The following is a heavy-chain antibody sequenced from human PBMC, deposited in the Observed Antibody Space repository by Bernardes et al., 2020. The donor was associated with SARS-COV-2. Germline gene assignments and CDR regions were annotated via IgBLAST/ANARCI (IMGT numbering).Heavy chain of an antibody. CDR1: GFTFSNYA. Sequence: GGSLRLSCAASGFTFSNYAMHWVRQAPGKGLEWVSGISWNSGSIGYADSVKGRFTISRDNAKNSLYLQMNSLRAEETALYYCAKALEGMDVWGKGTTVTVP. CDR2: ISWNSGSI. CDR3: AKALEGMDV. V-gene: IGHV3-9*01. J-gene: IGHJ6*04.